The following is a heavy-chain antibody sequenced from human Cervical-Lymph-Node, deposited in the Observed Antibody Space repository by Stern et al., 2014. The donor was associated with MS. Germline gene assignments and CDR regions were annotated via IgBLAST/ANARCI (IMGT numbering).Heavy chain of an antibody. V-gene: IGHV3-21*05. CDR2: ISSSSRTL. Sequence: QLVESGGGLVKPGGSLRLSCAASGFTFSSYSLNWVRQAPGKGLDWVSYISSSSRTLYYADSVKGRFTISRDNANNLVYLQMNSLRAEDTAVYYCAKDRGSGYGKAMDVWGQGTTVTVSS. J-gene: IGHJ6*02. CDR1: GFTFSSYS. CDR3: AKDRGSGYGKAMDV. D-gene: IGHD5-12*01.